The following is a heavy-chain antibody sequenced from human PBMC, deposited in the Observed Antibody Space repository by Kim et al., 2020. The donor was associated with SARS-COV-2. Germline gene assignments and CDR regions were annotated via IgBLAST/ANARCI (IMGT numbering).Heavy chain of an antibody. Sequence: GGSLRLSCAASGFTFSDYYMSWIRQAPGKGLEWVSYISSSSSYTNYADSVKGRFTISRDNAKNSLYLQMNSLRAEDTAVYDCATGAYDSSGVHWGQGTLVTVSS. D-gene: IGHD3-22*01. CDR3: ATGAYDSSGVH. V-gene: IGHV3-11*03. CDR2: ISSSSSYT. CDR1: GFTFSDYY. J-gene: IGHJ4*02.